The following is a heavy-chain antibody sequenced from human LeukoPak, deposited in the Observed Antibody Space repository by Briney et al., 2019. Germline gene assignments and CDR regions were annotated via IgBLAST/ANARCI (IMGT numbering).Heavy chain of an antibody. J-gene: IGHJ4*02. CDR2: IKSETDGETT. V-gene: IGHV3-15*01. D-gene: IGHD3-10*01. Sequence: PGGSLGLSCVDSGFTFTNAWMSWVRQAPGKGLEWIGRIKSETDGETTNYAEPVRGRFTISRDDSKSAVYLQMNSLKIEDTAVYYCTTDLGTYYHGSQRLIPIDYWGQGTLVTVSS. CDR1: GFTFTNAW. CDR3: TTDLGTYYHGSQRLIPIDY.